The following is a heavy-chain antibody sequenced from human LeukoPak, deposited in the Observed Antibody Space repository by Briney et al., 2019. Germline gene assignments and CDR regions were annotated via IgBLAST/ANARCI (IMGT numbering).Heavy chain of an antibody. CDR3: AKGGYDFWSGNYY. CDR2: ISWDGGST. CDR1: GFTFDDYT. V-gene: IGHV3-43*01. J-gene: IGHJ4*02. Sequence: PGGSLRLSCAASGFTFDDYTMHWVRQAPGKGLEWVSLISWDGGSTYYADSVKGRFTISRDNSKNSLYLQMNSLRTEDTALYYCAKGGYDFWSGNYYWGQGTLVTVSS. D-gene: IGHD3-3*01.